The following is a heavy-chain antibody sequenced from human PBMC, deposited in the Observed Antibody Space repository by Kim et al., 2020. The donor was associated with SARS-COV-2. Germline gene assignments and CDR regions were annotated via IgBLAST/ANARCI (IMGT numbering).Heavy chain of an antibody. CDR2: IYYSGST. CDR1: GGSISSYY. V-gene: IGHV4-59*08. D-gene: IGHD3-3*01. Sequence: SETLSLTCTVSGGSISSYYWSWIRQPPGKGLEWIGYIYYSGSTNYNPSLKSRVTISVDTSKNQFSLKLSSVTAADTAVYYCARHNTRTIFGVVIIGTWFDPWGQGTLVTVSS. CDR3: ARHNTRTIFGVVIIGTWFDP. J-gene: IGHJ5*02.